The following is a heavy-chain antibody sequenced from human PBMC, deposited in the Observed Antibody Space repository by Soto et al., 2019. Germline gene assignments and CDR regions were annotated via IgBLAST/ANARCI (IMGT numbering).Heavy chain of an antibody. J-gene: IGHJ6*01. CDR3: GHREAYGVDV. Sequence: QITLKEAGPTLVKPTQTLTLTCTFSGFSLSTSGVGVGWIRQPPGKALAWLALIYWDDDKRYRPSLKSRHTITKDTSKHQVVRTMTNMDPVDTATYYCGHREAYGVDVWGQGTTVTVSS. CDR2: IYWDDDK. V-gene: IGHV2-5*02. CDR1: GFSLSTSGVG. D-gene: IGHD1-26*01.